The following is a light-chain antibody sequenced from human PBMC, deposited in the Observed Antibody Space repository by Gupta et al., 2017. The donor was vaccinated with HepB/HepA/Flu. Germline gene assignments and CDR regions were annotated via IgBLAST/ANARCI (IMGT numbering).Light chain of an antibody. CDR2: DVI. V-gene: IGLV2-14*03. Sequence: QSALTQPASVSGSPGPSITISCTGTSSDVGGYNYVSWYQQHPGKAPKLIIYDVIKRPSGVSDRFSGSKSGNTASLTISGRQAEDEADYYCSSYTSSSTVIFGGGTKLTVL. CDR3: SSYTSSSTVI. J-gene: IGLJ2*01. CDR1: SSDVGGYNY.